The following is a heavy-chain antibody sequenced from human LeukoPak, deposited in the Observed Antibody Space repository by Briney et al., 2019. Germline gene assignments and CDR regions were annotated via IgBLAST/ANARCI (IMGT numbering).Heavy chain of an antibody. CDR3: ARVGLLASDI. V-gene: IGHV4-4*07. J-gene: IGHJ3*02. Sequence: SETLSLPCTVSGGSIGTHYWSWIRQHAGKGLEWIGRIHITGSTNYNPSLKSRVAMSLDTSKNQFFLKLNSLTAADTAVYYCARVGLLASDIWGQGTMVTVSS. CDR1: GGSIGTHY. D-gene: IGHD2-21*02. CDR2: IHITGST.